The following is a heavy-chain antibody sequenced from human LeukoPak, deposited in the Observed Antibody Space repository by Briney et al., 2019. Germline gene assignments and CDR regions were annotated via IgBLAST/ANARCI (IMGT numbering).Heavy chain of an antibody. CDR1: GFTFSTYS. D-gene: IGHD2-2*01. CDR2: ISSSGGDI. V-gene: IGHV3-21*01. CDR3: ARAMRRAAMGAFDI. Sequence: GGSLRLSCAAPGFTFSTYSMHWVRQAPGRGLEWVSSISSSGGDIYYADSVKGRFTISRDNAENSLYLQVNSLRAEDTAVYYCARAMRRAAMGAFDIWGQGTMVTVSS. J-gene: IGHJ3*02.